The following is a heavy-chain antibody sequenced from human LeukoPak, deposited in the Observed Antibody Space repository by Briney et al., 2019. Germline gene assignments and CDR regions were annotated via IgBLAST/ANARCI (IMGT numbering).Heavy chain of an antibody. Sequence: PGGSLRPSCAASGFSFSDHYMDWVRQAPGKGLEWVGRSRNKVNSYTTDYAASVKGRFSISRDDSKNSVYLQMNSLKTEDTAVYYCGRVYTGTDVWGQGTTVTVSS. J-gene: IGHJ6*02. V-gene: IGHV3-72*01. CDR3: GRVYTGTDV. D-gene: IGHD1-1*01. CDR1: GFSFSDHY. CDR2: SRNKVNSYTT.